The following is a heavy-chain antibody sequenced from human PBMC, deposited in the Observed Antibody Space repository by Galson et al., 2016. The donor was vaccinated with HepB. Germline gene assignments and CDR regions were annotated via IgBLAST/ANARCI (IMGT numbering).Heavy chain of an antibody. V-gene: IGHV6-1*01. CDR2: TYYRSKWYD. Sequence: CAISGDSVSSNSATWNWIRQPPSRGLEWLGRTYYRSKWYDDYAVSVKSRITVNPDTSKNQFSLHLNSVTPEDTAVYFCARSQAVAGSPPYGFDYWGQGTLVTVSS. J-gene: IGHJ4*02. D-gene: IGHD6-19*01. CDR1: GDSVSSNSAT. CDR3: ARSQAVAGSPPYGFDY.